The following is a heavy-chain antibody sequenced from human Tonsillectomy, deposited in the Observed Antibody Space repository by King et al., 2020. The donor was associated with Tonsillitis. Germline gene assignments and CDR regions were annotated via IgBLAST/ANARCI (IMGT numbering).Heavy chain of an antibody. D-gene: IGHD2-8*01. V-gene: IGHV1-3*01. CDR2: ISAGSGNT. CDR3: ARDWGMNSLAY. J-gene: IGHJ4*02. CDR1: GYTFTNYA. Sequence: QLVQSGAEVKKPGASVKVSCKASGYTFTNYAIHWVRQAHGQRLEWMGWISAGSGNTKYSQKFQDRVTITRDTSASTAYMELNNLRSEDTAVYYCARDWGMNSLAYWGQGTLVTVSS.